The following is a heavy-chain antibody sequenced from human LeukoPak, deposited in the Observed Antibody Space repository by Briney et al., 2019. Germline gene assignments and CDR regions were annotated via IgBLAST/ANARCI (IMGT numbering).Heavy chain of an antibody. CDR1: GFTFSSYG. D-gene: IGHD3-10*01. V-gene: IGHV3-30*03. Sequence: GRSLRLSCAASGFTFSSYGRHWVRQAPGRGLEWVAVISYDGSNIYYADAEKDRLTISSEDSTHTLYLQMNSLRADDTAVYSCASSLWFGELLFDIDYWGQGTLVTVSS. J-gene: IGHJ4*02. CDR2: ISYDGSNI. CDR3: ASSLWFGELLFDIDY.